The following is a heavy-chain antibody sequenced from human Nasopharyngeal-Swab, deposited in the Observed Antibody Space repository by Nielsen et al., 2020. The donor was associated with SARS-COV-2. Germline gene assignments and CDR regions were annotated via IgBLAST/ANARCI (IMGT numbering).Heavy chain of an antibody. D-gene: IGHD1-26*01. CDR3: ATGNDKWELALDY. Sequence: ASVKVSCKVSGYSLTELAMHWVRQAPGKGLEWMGGFAPDDAETLYAQKFQGRVTMTEDTSTDTAYMELSSLRSEDTAVYYCATGNDKWELALDYWGQGTLVTVSS. J-gene: IGHJ4*02. CDR1: GYSLTELA. CDR2: FAPDDAET. V-gene: IGHV1-24*01.